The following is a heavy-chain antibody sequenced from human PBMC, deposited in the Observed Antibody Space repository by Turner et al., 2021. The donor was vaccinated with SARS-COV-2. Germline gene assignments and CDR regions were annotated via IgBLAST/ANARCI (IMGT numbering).Heavy chain of an antibody. D-gene: IGHD2-15*01. CDR1: EGSLLGHF. V-gene: IGHV4-34*01. CDR3: ERAVAVASDYYYGRDV. CDR2: VDHSGSN. Sequence: HVPFQQWAAGLLKPSYTLSLTCGLYEGSLLGHFWTWIRQPPGKGLERIGEVDHSGSNNYNQALETRVTLSVDTAKNQFSMRMSSVTAADTAVYFCERAVAVASDYYYGRDVWGQGNPVTVSS. J-gene: IGHJ6*02.